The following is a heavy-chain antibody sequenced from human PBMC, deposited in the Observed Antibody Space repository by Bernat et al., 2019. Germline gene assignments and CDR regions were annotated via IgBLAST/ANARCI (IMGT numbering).Heavy chain of an antibody. J-gene: IGHJ4*02. V-gene: IGHV3-33*01. Sequence: QVQLVESGGGVVQPGRSLRLSCAASGFSFRSYGMHWVRQAPGKGLEWVAVIWYDGSNKYYAESVKGRFTISRDNSKNTLYLQMNTLRAEDTAVYYCAGGLEWLDYWGQGTLVTVSS. CDR3: AGGLEWLDY. CDR2: IWYDGSNK. CDR1: GFSFRSYG. D-gene: IGHD3-3*01.